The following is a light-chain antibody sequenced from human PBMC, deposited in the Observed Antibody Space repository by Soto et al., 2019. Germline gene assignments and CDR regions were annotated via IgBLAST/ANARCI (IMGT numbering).Light chain of an antibody. CDR2: GSS. V-gene: IGLV1-40*01. J-gene: IGLJ1*01. CDR3: QSYDSSLSGLGYV. Sequence: QSVLTQPPSVSGAPGQRVTISCTGSSSNIGAGYDVHWYQQLPGTAPKLLIYGSSNRPSGVPDRISGSTSGTSASLAITGLQAEDEADYYCQSYDSSLSGLGYVFGSETKLTVL. CDR1: SSNIGAGYD.